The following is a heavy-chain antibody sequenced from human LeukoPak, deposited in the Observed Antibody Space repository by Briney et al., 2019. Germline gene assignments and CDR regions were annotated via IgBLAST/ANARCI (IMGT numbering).Heavy chain of an antibody. CDR1: GFTFSSYE. CDR2: ISSSGSTI. J-gene: IGHJ6*03. CDR3: ARGQYGDDTTSSFYYYYYYMDV. Sequence: GGSLRLSCAASGFTFSSYEMNWVRQAPGKGLEWVSYISSSGSTIYYADSVKGRFTISRDNAKNSLYLQMNSLRAEDTAVYYCARGQYGDDTTSSFYYYYYYMDVWGKGTTVTVSS. D-gene: IGHD4-17*01. V-gene: IGHV3-48*03.